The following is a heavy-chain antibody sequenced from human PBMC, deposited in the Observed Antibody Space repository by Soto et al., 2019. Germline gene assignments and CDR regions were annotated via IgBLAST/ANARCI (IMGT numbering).Heavy chain of an antibody. CDR2: ISSSSSYI. CDR3: ARADHYYDSSGYLGYFDY. Sequence: EVQLVESGGGLVKPGGSLRLSCAACGYTFRSYSMNWVRQAPGKGLEWVSSISSSSSYIYYADSVKGRFTISRDNAKNSLYLQMNSLRAEDTAVYYCARADHYYDSSGYLGYFDYWGQGTLVTVSS. J-gene: IGHJ4*02. CDR1: GYTFRSYS. V-gene: IGHV3-21*01. D-gene: IGHD3-22*01.